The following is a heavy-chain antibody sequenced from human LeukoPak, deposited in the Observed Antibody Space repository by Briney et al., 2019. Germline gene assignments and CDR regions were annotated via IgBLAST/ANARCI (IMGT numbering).Heavy chain of an antibody. D-gene: IGHD5-24*01. V-gene: IGHV3-7*01. CDR1: GFTFSNFW. CDR2: IKQDGSEK. Sequence: GGSLRLSCATSGFTFSNFWMSWVRQAPGKGLEWVANIKQDGSEKYYVDSVKGRFTISRDNAKNSLYLQMNSLRAKDTAVYYCANGDGFDYWGQGTLVTVSP. CDR3: ANGDGFDY. J-gene: IGHJ4*02.